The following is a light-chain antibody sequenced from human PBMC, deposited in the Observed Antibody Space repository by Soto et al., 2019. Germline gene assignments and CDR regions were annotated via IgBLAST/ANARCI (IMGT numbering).Light chain of an antibody. Sequence: EIVLTQSPGTLSLSPGERATLSCRASQSVSSNYLAWYQQKPGQAPRLLIYGPSSRATVIPDRFSGSGSGTHFSLTISRPEPEDFAVYYCQLYITSPPGYTFGQGTKLEIK. J-gene: IGKJ2*01. V-gene: IGKV3-20*01. CDR3: QLYITSPPGYT. CDR2: GPS. CDR1: QSVSSNY.